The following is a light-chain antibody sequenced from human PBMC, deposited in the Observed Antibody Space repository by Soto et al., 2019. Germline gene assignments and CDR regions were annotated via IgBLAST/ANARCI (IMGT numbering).Light chain of an antibody. CDR1: SSNIGAGYD. Sequence: QSALTQPPSVSGAPGQRVTISCTGSSSNIGAGYDVHWYQQLPGTAPNLLIYGNSNRPSGVPDRFSGSKSGTSASLAITGLQAEDEADYYCQSYDSSLSGWVFGGGTKVTVL. J-gene: IGLJ3*02. V-gene: IGLV1-40*01. CDR2: GNS. CDR3: QSYDSSLSGWV.